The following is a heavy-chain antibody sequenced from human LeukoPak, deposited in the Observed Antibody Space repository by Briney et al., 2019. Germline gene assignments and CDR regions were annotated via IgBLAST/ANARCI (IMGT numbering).Heavy chain of an antibody. J-gene: IGHJ4*02. Sequence: GGSLRLSCAASGFTFSTYWMHWVHQAPGKGLVWVSRINSDGSSTRYADPVKGRFTISRDNAKNTLYLQMNSLRAEDTAVYYCARDSPHSSNDFHYWGQGTLVTVSS. CDR1: GFTFSTYW. CDR2: INSDGSST. CDR3: ARDSPHSSNDFHY. V-gene: IGHV3-74*01. D-gene: IGHD6-13*01.